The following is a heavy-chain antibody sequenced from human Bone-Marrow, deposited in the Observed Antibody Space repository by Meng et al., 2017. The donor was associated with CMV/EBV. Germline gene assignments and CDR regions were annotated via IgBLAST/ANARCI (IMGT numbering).Heavy chain of an antibody. CDR3: ASARWLAGAFDI. Sequence: GESLKISCAACGFTFSSYDMHWVRQATGKGLEWVSAIGTAGDTYYPGSVKGQFTISRENAKNSLYLQMNSLRAGDTAVYYCASARWLAGAFDIWGQGTMVTVSS. J-gene: IGHJ3*02. CDR2: IGTAGDT. D-gene: IGHD6-19*01. V-gene: IGHV3-13*03. CDR1: GFTFSSYD.